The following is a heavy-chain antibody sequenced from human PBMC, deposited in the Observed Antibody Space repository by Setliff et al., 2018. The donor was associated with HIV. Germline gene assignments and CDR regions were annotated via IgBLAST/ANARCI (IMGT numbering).Heavy chain of an antibody. D-gene: IGHD3-9*01. Sequence: FTFSSYEMNWVRQAPGKGLEWVSYISSSDNTIHYADSVKGRFTISRDNSKNTLYLQMNSLRAEDTALYYCAGSILTGYYTFGADYWGQGTLVTVSS. J-gene: IGHJ4*02. CDR2: ISSSDNTI. CDR1: FTFSSYE. V-gene: IGHV3-48*03. CDR3: AGSILTGYYTFGADY.